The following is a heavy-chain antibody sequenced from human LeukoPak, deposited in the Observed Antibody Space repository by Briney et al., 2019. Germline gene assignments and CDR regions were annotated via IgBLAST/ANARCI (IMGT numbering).Heavy chain of an antibody. CDR3: TAIAAAGYAFDI. Sequence: ASVKVSCKASGYTFTGYYMHWVRQAPRQGLEWMGRINPNSGGTNYAQKFQGRVTMTRDTSISTAYMELSRLRSDDTAVYYCTAIAAAGYAFDIWGQGTMVTVSS. J-gene: IGHJ3*02. CDR1: GYTFTGYY. CDR2: INPNSGGT. D-gene: IGHD6-13*01. V-gene: IGHV1-2*06.